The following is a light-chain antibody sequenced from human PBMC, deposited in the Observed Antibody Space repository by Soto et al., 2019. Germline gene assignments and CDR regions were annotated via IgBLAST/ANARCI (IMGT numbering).Light chain of an antibody. Sequence: IPRTQSPSSLSASVGDRVTITFRASQTISSYLSWYQQKPGKAPKLLIFDASSLQSGVPSRFSGRGSGAEYTLTISSLQPEDFATYFCQHSYSNFPITFGQGTRLEIK. CDR3: QHSYSNFPIT. CDR2: DAS. J-gene: IGKJ5*01. CDR1: QTISSY. V-gene: IGKV1-39*01.